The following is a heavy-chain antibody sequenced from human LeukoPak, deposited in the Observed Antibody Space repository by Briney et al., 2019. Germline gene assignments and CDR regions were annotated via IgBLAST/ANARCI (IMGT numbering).Heavy chain of an antibody. V-gene: IGHV3-30*18. CDR3: AKASAALRDYFDY. J-gene: IGHJ4*02. D-gene: IGHD2-2*01. CDR2: ISYDGSNK. CDR1: GFTFSSYG. Sequence: GGSLRLSCAASGFTFSSYGMHWVRQAPGKGLEWVAVISYDGSNKYYADSVKGRFTISRDNSKNTLYLQMNSLRAEDTAVYYCAKASAALRDYFDYWGQGALVTVSS.